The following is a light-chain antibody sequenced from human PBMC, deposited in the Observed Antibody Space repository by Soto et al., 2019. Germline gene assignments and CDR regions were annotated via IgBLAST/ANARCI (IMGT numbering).Light chain of an antibody. CDR2: AAS. CDR1: QSISSY. J-gene: IGKJ5*01. V-gene: IGKV1-39*01. CDR3: QQSYSTPRT. Sequence: DIQMTQSPSSLSASVGDRVTITCRASQSISSYLNWYQQKPGKAPKLLIYAASSLQSGVPSRFSDSGSGTTFPLTLTSLQPEDFPTYYCQQSYSTPRTFGQGTRLAIK.